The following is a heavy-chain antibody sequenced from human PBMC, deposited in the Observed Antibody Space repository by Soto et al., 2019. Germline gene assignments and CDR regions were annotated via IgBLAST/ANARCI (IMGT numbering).Heavy chain of an antibody. CDR2: ISASSSSI. D-gene: IGHD1-20*01. V-gene: IGHV3-21*01. J-gene: IGHJ3*02. CDR1: GFNFITFS. Sequence: DVQLVESGGGLVKPGGSLRLSCAASGFNFITFSMNWVRQAPGKGLEWVSSISASSSSIYYAESVKGRFTVSRDNAKNSLYLQMSSLTAEDTALYYCVRDAYNRDAFEIWGQGTTVTVSS. CDR3: VRDAYNRDAFEI.